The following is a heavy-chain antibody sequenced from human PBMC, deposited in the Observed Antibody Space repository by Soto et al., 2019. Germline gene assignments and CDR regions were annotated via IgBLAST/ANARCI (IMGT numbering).Heavy chain of an antibody. V-gene: IGHV3-30*18. CDR1: GFTFSSYG. CDR2: ISYDGSNK. CDR3: AKGGRWLQFQDFED. Sequence: TGGSLRVSCAASGFTFSSYGMHWVRQAPGKGLEWVAVISYDGSNKYYADSVKGRFTISRDNSKNTLYLQMNSLRAEDTAVYYCAKGGRWLQFQDFEDSVKRILDTV. J-gene: IGHJ4*02. D-gene: IGHD1-26*01.